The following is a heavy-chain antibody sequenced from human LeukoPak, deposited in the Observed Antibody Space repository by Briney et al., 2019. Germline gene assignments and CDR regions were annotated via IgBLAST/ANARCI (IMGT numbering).Heavy chain of an antibody. CDR1: GFTFSSYA. D-gene: IGHD5-18*01. CDR2: ISGSGGST. V-gene: IGHV3-23*01. J-gene: IGHJ4*02. Sequence: GSLRLSCAASGFTFSSYAMSWVRQAPGKGLEWVSAISGSGGSTYYADSVEGRFTISRDNSKNTLYLQMNSLRAEDTAVYYCAKVVIGYSYGTIDYWGQGTLVTVSS. CDR3: AKVVIGYSYGTIDY.